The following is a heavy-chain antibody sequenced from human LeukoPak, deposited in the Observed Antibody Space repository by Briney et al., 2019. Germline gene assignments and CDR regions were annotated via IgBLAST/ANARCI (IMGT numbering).Heavy chain of an antibody. V-gene: IGHV1-18*01. CDR2: ISTYNTNI. CDR1: GGTFSSYA. D-gene: IGHD6-19*01. Sequence: ASVKVSCKASGGTFSSYAISWVRQAPGQGLEWMGWISTYNTNINFAQKFQGRVTMTTDTSTSTAYMELRSLRSDDTAVYYCAKDWQWRELTYFFEYWGQGTLVTVSS. J-gene: IGHJ4*02. CDR3: AKDWQWRELTYFFEY.